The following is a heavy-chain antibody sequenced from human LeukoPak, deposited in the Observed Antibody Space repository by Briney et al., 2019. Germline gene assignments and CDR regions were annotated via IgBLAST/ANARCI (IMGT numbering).Heavy chain of an antibody. CDR1: GGSFSGYY. J-gene: IGHJ5*02. CDR2: IYYSGSI. CDR3: ARVLFGFDP. Sequence: SETLSLTCTVYGGSFSGYYWSWIRQPPGKGLEWIAYIYYSGSINYDPSLKSRVTISVDTSKNQFSLKLSSVTAADTAVYYCARVLFGFDPWGQGTLVTVSS. V-gene: IGHV4-59*01. D-gene: IGHD2-15*01.